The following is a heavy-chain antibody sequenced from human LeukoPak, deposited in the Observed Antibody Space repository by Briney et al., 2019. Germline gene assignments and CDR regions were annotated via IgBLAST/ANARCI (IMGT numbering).Heavy chain of an antibody. CDR2: IWYDGSKK. V-gene: IGHV3-33*08. Sequence: GGSLRLSCSASGFSFSNYVLHWVRQAPGKGLEWVAVIWYDGSKKYYADSVKGRFTISRDDSKNTLYLQMDSLRAEDTAVYYCARADYGRSSWGQGTLVTVSS. CDR1: GFSFSNYV. J-gene: IGHJ4*02. D-gene: IGHD4-17*01. CDR3: ARADYGRSS.